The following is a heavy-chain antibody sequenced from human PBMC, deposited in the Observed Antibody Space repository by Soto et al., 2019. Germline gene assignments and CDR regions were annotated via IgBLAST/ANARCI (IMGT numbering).Heavy chain of an antibody. D-gene: IGHD3-10*01. CDR3: ARLGTRGWFDP. J-gene: IGHJ5*02. Sequence: QLQLQESGPGLVKPSETLSLTCTVSGGSISSSSYYWGWIRQPPGKGLEWIGSIYYSGSTYYNPSLKSRVTISVDTSKHQFALKLNSVTAADTTVYYCARLGTRGWFDPWGQGTLVTVSS. CDR1: GGSISSSSYY. CDR2: IYYSGST. V-gene: IGHV4-39*01.